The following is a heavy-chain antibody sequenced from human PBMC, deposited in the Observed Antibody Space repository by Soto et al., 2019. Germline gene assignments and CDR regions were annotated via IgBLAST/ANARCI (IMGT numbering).Heavy chain of an antibody. CDR2: ISAGGGSVS. CDR3: ERHLYSGGTRRLTFGS. V-gene: IGHV3-23*01. Sequence: EVQLLESGGNLVQPGGSLRISCAASGFTFISYVMSWVRQAPGKGLEWVSVISAGGGSVSYYADSVKGRFTISRDDSKSTLYPQMNGLRVEDTAVYHCERHLYSGGTRRLTFGSWGQGALVTVCS. D-gene: IGHD2-8*01. CDR1: GFTFISYV. J-gene: IGHJ5*02.